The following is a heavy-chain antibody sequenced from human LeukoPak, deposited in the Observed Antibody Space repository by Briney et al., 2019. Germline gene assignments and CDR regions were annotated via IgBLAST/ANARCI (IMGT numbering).Heavy chain of an antibody. J-gene: IGHJ4*02. D-gene: IGHD6-13*01. Sequence: GGSLRLSCAASGFTFSRYAMHWVRQAPGKGLEWVAVMAYDGSNKYYADSVKGRFTISRDNSKNTLYLQMNSLKAEDTALYYCARDREEYSSNWHIFYWGQGTLVTVSS. CDR3: ARDREEYSSNWHIFY. CDR2: MAYDGSNK. CDR1: GFTFSRYA. V-gene: IGHV3-30*04.